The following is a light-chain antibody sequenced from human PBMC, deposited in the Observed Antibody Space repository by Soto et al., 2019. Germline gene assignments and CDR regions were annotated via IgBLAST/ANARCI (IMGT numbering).Light chain of an antibody. J-gene: IGKJ2*01. V-gene: IGKV3-20*01. CDR1: QPVDSNY. Sequence: EVVLTQSPVTLSLSPGETATLSCRASQPVDSNYFSWFQQKPGQPPRVLIFATSSRATGTPRRFTGSGSGTDFPLTIPRLEPEDFALYFCQQFTDSPPEYTFGLGTKLEIK. CDR2: ATS. CDR3: QQFTDSPPEYT.